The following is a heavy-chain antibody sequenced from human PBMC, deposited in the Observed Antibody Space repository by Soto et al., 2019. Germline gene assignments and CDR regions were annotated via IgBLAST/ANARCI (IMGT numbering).Heavy chain of an antibody. Sequence: QVQLVQSGAEVKKTGASVKVSCKASGYTFTSYGISWVRQAPGQGLEWMGWISAYNGNTNYAQKLQGTVTMATDTSTSTAYMELRSLRSDDTAVYYCARDDGITIFGVLRPGNWFDPWCQGTLVTVSS. J-gene: IGHJ5*02. D-gene: IGHD3-3*01. CDR2: ISAYNGNT. CDR1: GYTFTSYG. V-gene: IGHV1-18*01. CDR3: ARDDGITIFGVLRPGNWFDP.